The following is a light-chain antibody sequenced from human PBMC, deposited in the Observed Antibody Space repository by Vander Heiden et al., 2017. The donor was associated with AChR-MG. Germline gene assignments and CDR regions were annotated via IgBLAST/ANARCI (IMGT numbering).Light chain of an antibody. V-gene: IGLV2-14*01. J-gene: IGLJ1*01. CDR1: SSDVGGYNY. CDR3: SSYTSSSTLV. CDR2: DVR. Sequence: QSDLPQPASVSGSPGQSIHISCTGTSSDVGGYNYVSWYQPPPGNASNLMMYDVRKLPSGVSKRFAGSKSGNTASLTISGLQAEDEADYYGSSYTSSSTLVCGTGTKGTVL.